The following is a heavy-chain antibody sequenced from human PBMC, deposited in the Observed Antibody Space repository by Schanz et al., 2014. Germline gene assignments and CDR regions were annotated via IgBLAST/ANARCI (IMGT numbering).Heavy chain of an antibody. CDR1: GYTFTSYG. CDR3: ARAQGVIRLYYGVDV. Sequence: QGQLVQSGAEVKKPGASVKVSCKASGYTFTSYGINWVRQAPGQGLEWMGWISAYNGNTNYAQKLQGRVTMTTDTSTSTAYMELRSLRSDDAAVYYCARAQGVIRLYYGVDVWGQGTTVTVSS. CDR2: ISAYNGNT. D-gene: IGHD3-10*01. J-gene: IGHJ6*02. V-gene: IGHV1-18*01.